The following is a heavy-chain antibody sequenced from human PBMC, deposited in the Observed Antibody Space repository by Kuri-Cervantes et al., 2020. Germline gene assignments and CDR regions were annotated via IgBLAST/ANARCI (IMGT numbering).Heavy chain of an antibody. CDR1: GFTFSSYG. CDR3: ASTYYDSSGYSYFDY. V-gene: IGHV3-33*08. CDR2: IWYDGSNK. Sequence: GGSLRLSCAASGFTFSSYGMHWVRQAPGKGLEWVAVIWYDGSNKYYADSVKGRFTISRDNSKNSLYLQMNSLRDEDTAVYYCASTYYDSSGYSYFDYWGKGTLVTVSS. J-gene: IGHJ4*02. D-gene: IGHD3-22*01.